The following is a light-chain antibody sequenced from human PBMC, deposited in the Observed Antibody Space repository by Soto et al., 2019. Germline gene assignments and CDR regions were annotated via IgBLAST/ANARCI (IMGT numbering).Light chain of an antibody. V-gene: IGKV3-20*01. CDR1: QSVSSNY. CDR2: DAS. J-gene: IGKJ3*01. Sequence: ENVLTQSPGTLSLSQGERATLSCRASQSVSSNYLAWFQQMPGQAPRLLIYDASRRATGIPDRFSGSGSGTDFTLTINGLEPEDFAVYFCQQYGSSPLTFGPGTKVDI. CDR3: QQYGSSPLT.